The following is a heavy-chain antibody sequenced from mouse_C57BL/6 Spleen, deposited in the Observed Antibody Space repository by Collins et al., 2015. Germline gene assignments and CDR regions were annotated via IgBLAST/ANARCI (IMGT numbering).Heavy chain of an antibody. D-gene: IGHD2-5*01. Sequence: QVQLQQSGAELVRPGASVTLSCKASGYTFTDYEMHWVKQTPVHGLEWIGAIDPETSGTAYNQKFKGKAKLTTDKSSSTAYMKLRGLTSEDSAVYYCSSLSNYFDYWGQGTTLTVSS. CDR3: SSLSNYFDY. V-gene: IGHV1-15*01. CDR2: IDPETSGT. CDR1: GYTFTDYE. J-gene: IGHJ2*01.